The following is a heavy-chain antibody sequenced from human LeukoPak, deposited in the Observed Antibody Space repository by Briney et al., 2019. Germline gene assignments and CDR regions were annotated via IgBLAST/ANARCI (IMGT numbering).Heavy chain of an antibody. Sequence: PGGSLRLSCVASGFTFTNYGMHWVRQAPGKGLEWVAIIWYDGSNEYYADSVKGRFTISRDDSKNTLYLQMNSLRAEDTAVYYCAKDLGRYRNNYFDYWGQGTLVTVSS. CDR2: IWYDGSNE. CDR3: AKDLGRYRNNYFDY. D-gene: IGHD1-26*01. V-gene: IGHV3-33*06. CDR1: GFTFTNYG. J-gene: IGHJ4*02.